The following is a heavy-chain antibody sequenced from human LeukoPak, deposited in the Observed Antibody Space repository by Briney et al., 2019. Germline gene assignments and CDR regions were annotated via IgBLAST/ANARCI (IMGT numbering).Heavy chain of an antibody. CDR3: AKGPAVTRSAFDI. V-gene: IGHV3-9*01. J-gene: IGHJ3*02. CDR1: RFTFSSYW. Sequence: GGSLRLSCAASRFTFSSYWMHWVRQAPGKGLEWVSGISWNSGSIGYADSVKGRFTISRDNAKNSLYLQMNSLRAEDTALYYCAKGPAVTRSAFDIWGQGTMVTVSS. CDR2: ISWNSGSI. D-gene: IGHD4-17*01.